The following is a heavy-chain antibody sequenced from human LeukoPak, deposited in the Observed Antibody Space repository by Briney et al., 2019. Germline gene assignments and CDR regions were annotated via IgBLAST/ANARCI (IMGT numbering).Heavy chain of an antibody. J-gene: IGHJ6*03. CDR3: ARDRVGAAAYYYYYYMDV. CDR1: GYTFTSYD. CDR2: MNPNSGNT. Sequence: GASVKVSCKASGYTFTSYDINLVRQATGQGLEWMGWMNPNSGNTGYAQKFQGRVTMTRNTSISTAYMELSSLRSEDTAVYYCARDRVGAAAYYYYYYMDVWGKGTTVTVSS. D-gene: IGHD6-13*01. V-gene: IGHV1-8*01.